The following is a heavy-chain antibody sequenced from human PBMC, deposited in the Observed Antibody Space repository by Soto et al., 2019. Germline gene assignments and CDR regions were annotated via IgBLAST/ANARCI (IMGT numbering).Heavy chain of an antibody. V-gene: IGHV3-30-3*01. CDR1: GFTFSSYA. CDR2: ISYDGSNK. CDR3: ARDRGYCSGGSCYSGGLYYYYGMDV. J-gene: IGHJ6*02. Sequence: GGSLRLSCAASGFTFSSYAMHWVRQAPGKGLEWVAVISYDGSNKYYADSVKGRFTISRDNSKNTLYLQMNSLRAEDTAVYYCARDRGYCSGGSCYSGGLYYYYGMDVWGQGTTVTVSS. D-gene: IGHD2-15*01.